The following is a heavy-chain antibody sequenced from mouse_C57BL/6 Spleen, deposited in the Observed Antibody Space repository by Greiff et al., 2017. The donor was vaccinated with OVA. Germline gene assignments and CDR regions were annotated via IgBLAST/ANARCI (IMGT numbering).Heavy chain of an antibody. V-gene: IGHV3-6*01. D-gene: IGHD2-4*01. CDR3: ARVGDYDEGYFDY. Sequence: EVQLQESGPGLVKPSQSLSLTCSVTGYSITSGYYWNWIRQFPGNKLEWMGYISYDGSNNYNPSLKNRISITRDTSKNQFFLKLNSVTTEDTATYYCARVGDYDEGYFDYWGQGTTLTVSS. CDR1: GYSITSGYY. J-gene: IGHJ2*01. CDR2: ISYDGSN.